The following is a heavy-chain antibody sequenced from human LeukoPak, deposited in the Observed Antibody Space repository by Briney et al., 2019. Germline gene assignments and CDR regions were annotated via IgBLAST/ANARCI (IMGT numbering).Heavy chain of an antibody. CDR3: AKDGPCSSGWSYYFDY. Sequence: GGSLRLSCAASGFTFSSYAMSWVRQAPGKGLEWVSAISSGGGYTYYADSVKGRFTISRDNSKNTLYLQMNDLRAEDAAVYYCAKDGPCSSGWSYYFDYWGQGTLVTVSS. CDR2: ISSGGGYT. J-gene: IGHJ4*02. V-gene: IGHV3-23*01. D-gene: IGHD6-19*01. CDR1: GFTFSSYA.